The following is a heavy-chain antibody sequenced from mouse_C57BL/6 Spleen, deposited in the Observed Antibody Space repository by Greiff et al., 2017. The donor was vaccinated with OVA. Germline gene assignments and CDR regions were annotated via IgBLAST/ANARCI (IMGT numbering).Heavy chain of an antibody. CDR1: GYTFTSYW. CDR2: IYPSDSET. V-gene: IGHV1-61*01. D-gene: IGHD4-1*01. CDR3: AREETGTMDY. Sequence: VQLQQPGAELVRPGSSVKLSCKASGYTFTSYWMDWVKQRPGQGLEWIGNIYPSDSETHYNQKFKDKATLTVDKSSSTACMQLSSLTSEDSAVYYCAREETGTMDYWGQGTSVTVSS. J-gene: IGHJ4*01.